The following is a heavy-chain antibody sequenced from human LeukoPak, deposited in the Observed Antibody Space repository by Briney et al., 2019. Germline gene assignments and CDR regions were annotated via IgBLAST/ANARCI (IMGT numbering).Heavy chain of an antibody. V-gene: IGHV4-30-2*01. CDR1: GGSISSGGYY. Sequence: KPSETLSLTCTVSGGSISSGGYYWSWIRQPPGKGLEWIGYIYHSGSTYYNPSLKSRVTISVDRSKNQFSLKLSSVTAADTAVYYCARVKGSGTSYSFDYWGQGTLVTVSS. J-gene: IGHJ4*02. CDR3: ARVKGSGTSYSFDY. CDR2: IYHSGST. D-gene: IGHD3-10*01.